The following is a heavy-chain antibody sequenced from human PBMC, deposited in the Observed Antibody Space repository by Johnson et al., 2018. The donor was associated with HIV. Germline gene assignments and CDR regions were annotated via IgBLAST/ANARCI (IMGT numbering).Heavy chain of an antibody. D-gene: IGHD3-16*01. J-gene: IGHJ3*02. Sequence: VQLVESGGGLVQPGGSLRLSCAASGFTFSSYWMHWVRQDPGKGLVWVSRITSDESYTDYAASVKGRFTIPSDNAKNTLYLQMNGLRAEDTAVYYCARPLGPPLWHDAFDIWGQGTMVTVSS. CDR2: ITSDESYT. V-gene: IGHV3-74*02. CDR3: ARPLGPPLWHDAFDI. CDR1: GFTFSSYW.